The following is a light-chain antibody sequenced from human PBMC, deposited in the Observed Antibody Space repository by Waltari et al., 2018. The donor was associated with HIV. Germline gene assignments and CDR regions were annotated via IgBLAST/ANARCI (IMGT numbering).Light chain of an antibody. CDR3: AAWDDSLNGREV. V-gene: IGLV1-44*01. CDR1: TYNIGSNY. J-gene: IGLJ2*01. CDR2: SDN. Sequence: QSVLTQPPSESGTPGQRVTISCSGTTYNIGSNYVNWYQQFPGTAPKLLIYSDNQRPSGVPDRISGSKSGTSASLAISGLQVEDEAEYYCAAWDDSLNGREVFGGGTKLTVL.